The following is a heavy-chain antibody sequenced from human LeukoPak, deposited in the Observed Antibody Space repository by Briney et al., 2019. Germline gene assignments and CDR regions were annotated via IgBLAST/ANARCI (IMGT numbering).Heavy chain of an antibody. CDR3: VKDRRDSGWLALDH. V-gene: IGHV3-64D*06. CDR1: GFTFSSYA. Sequence: GGSLRLSCSASGFTFSSYAMHWVRQAPGKGLEYVSGISSDGGSTNYADSVKGGFTISRDNSKDTLCLQMSSLRTEDTAVYYCVKDRRDSGWLALDHWGLGTLVTVSS. J-gene: IGHJ4*02. D-gene: IGHD6-19*01. CDR2: ISSDGGST.